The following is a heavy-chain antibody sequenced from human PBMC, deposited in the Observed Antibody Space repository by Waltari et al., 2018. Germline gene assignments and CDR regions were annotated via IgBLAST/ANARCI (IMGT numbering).Heavy chain of an antibody. V-gene: IGHV4-38-2*01. CDR2: IYYTVAT. J-gene: IGHJ5*02. CDR1: GSSISSGHY. D-gene: IGHD1-26*01. Sequence: QVQVQESGPGLVKPSETLSLTCAVSGSSISSGHYWGWLRQPPGKGLEWIGTIYYTVATYYNPSLKSRVTISVDASKNQFSLKVTSVTAADTAVYYCARFPSNEEMWGGWFDPWGQGTLVTVSS. CDR3: ARFPSNEEMWGGWFDP.